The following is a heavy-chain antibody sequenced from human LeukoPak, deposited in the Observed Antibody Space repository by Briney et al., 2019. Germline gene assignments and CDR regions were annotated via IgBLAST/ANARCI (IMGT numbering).Heavy chain of an antibody. J-gene: IGHJ5*02. CDR2: IGSGGNT. Sequence: GGSLRLSCAASGFTFGTYAMSWVRQAPGKGLEWVSTIGSGGNTYYADSVKGRFTISRDNSKNTLFLQMNSLRAEDTAVYYCAKDAVVAATRWFDPWGQGTLVTVSS. D-gene: IGHD2-15*01. V-gene: IGHV3-23*01. CDR1: GFTFGTYA. CDR3: AKDAVVAATRWFDP.